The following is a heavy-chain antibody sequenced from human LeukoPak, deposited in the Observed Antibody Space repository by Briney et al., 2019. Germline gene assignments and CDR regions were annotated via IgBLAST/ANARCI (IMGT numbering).Heavy chain of an antibody. Sequence: SETLSLTCTVSGGSISSYYWSWIRQPPGKGLEWIGYIYYSGSTNYNPSLKSRVTISVDTSKNQFSLKLSSVTAADTAVYYCARDRMEYSSSWYEYYMDVWGKGTTVTVSS. J-gene: IGHJ6*03. CDR1: GGSISSYY. CDR2: IYYSGST. CDR3: ARDRMEYSSSWYEYYMDV. D-gene: IGHD6-13*01. V-gene: IGHV4-59*01.